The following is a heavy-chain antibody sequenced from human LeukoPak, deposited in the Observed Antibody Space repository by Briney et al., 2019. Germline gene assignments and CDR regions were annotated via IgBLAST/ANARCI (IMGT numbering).Heavy chain of an antibody. CDR2: INHSGST. V-gene: IGHV4-34*01. Sequence: SETLSLTCAVYGGSFSGYYWSWIRQPPGKGLEWIGEINHSGSTNYNPSLKSRVTISVDTPKNQFSLKLSSVTAADTAVYYCARGSIAAAGMGGDMDVWGKGTTVTVSS. CDR1: GGSFSGYY. CDR3: ARGSIAAAGMGGDMDV. D-gene: IGHD6-13*01. J-gene: IGHJ6*04.